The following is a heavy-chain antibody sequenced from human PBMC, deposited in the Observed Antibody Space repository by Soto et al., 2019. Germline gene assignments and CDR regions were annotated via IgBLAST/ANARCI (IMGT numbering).Heavy chain of an antibody. CDR3: SPDSSGGECDC. Sequence: EVQVLESGGGLVQPGGSLRLSCAASGFTFSFYAMIWVRQAPGKGLEWVSTINDNGASTYYAESVRGRFTISRDNSKNTLDLKMNSLGAEDTAGYYCSPDSSGGECDCWGQGTLVTVSS. CDR1: GFTFSFYA. V-gene: IGHV3-23*01. CDR2: INDNGAST. J-gene: IGHJ4*02. D-gene: IGHD6-19*01.